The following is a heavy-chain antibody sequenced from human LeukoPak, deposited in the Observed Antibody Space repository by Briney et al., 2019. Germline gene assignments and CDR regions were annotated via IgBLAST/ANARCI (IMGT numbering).Heavy chain of an antibody. D-gene: IGHD3-22*01. V-gene: IGHV1-69*13. CDR3: ARGPITTRSHFDY. CDR2: IIPIFATA. J-gene: IGHJ4*02. CDR1: GGTFSSYA. Sequence: SVKVSCKASGGTFSSYAISWVRQASGQGLEWMGGIIPIFATANYAQKFQGRVTITADESTSTAYMELSSLRSEDTAVYYCARGPITTRSHFDYWGQGTLVTVSS.